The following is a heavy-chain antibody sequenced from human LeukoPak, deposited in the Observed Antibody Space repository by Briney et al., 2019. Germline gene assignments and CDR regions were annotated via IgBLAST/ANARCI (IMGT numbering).Heavy chain of an antibody. Sequence: SETLSLTCTVSGGSIGSTRYYWGWIRQPPGKGLEWVGSISYSGSTHYNPSLQSRFTISVDTSKNQFSLKVTSVTASDTAVYYCAGPGSAWFDAFDIWGQGTLVTVSS. V-gene: IGHV4-39*01. D-gene: IGHD6-19*01. J-gene: IGHJ3*02. CDR3: AGPGSAWFDAFDI. CDR2: ISYSGST. CDR1: GGSIGSTRYY.